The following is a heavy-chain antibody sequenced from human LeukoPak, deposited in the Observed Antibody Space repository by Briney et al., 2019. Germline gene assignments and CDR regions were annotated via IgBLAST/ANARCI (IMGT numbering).Heavy chain of an antibody. CDR3: AKDRLYYYDSSGTDAFDI. CDR1: GFTFSSYG. D-gene: IGHD3-22*01. Sequence: GGSLRLSCAASGFTFSSYGMHWVRQAPGKGLEWVAVISYDGSNKYYADSVKGRFTISRDNSKNTLYLQMNSLRAEDTAVYYRAKDRLYYYDSSGTDAFDIWGQGTMVTVSS. J-gene: IGHJ3*02. CDR2: ISYDGSNK. V-gene: IGHV3-30*18.